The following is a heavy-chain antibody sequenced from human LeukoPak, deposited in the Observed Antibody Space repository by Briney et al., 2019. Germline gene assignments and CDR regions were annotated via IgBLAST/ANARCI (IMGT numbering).Heavy chain of an antibody. CDR1: GGSISSYY. Sequence: SETLSLTCTVSGGSISSYYWSWIRQPAGKGLEWIGRIYTSGSTNYNPSLKSRVTMSVDTSKNQLSLKLSSVTAADTAVYYCAGESDSSPDYYYYYMDVWGKGTTVTVSS. V-gene: IGHV4-4*07. J-gene: IGHJ6*03. CDR2: IYTSGST. CDR3: AGESDSSPDYYYYYMDV. D-gene: IGHD6-13*01.